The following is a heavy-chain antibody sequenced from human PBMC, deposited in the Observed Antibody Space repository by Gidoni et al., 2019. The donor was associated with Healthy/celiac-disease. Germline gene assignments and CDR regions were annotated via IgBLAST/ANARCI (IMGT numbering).Heavy chain of an antibody. CDR3: ARGLDTYYDFWSGYPNWYFDL. Sequence: QVQLVHSGAEVKKPGASVKVSCKASGYTFTGYYMHWVRQDPGQGLEWMGWINPNSGGTNYAQKFQGRVTMTRDTSISTAYMELSRLRSDDTAVYYCARGLDTYYDFWSGYPNWYFDLWGRGTLVTVSS. V-gene: IGHV1-2*02. CDR1: GYTFTGYY. J-gene: IGHJ2*01. D-gene: IGHD3-3*01. CDR2: INPNSGGT.